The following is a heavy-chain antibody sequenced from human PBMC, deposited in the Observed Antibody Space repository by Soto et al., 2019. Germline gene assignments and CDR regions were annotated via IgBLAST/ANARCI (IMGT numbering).Heavy chain of an antibody. D-gene: IGHD1-26*01. J-gene: IGHJ3*02. CDR1: AFPFGSYA. CDR2: VTSDGGSV. Sequence: GGSLSLSCSAAAFPFGSYAMHWVRQCPGTGLRYVSAVTSDGGSVYYADSGKSRFSISRDNFQNTLDLHMSSLKAEDTAVYYCVKDVGSTITCYNGAFDIWGQGTMVTVSS. V-gene: IGHV3-64D*06. CDR3: VKDVGSTITCYNGAFDI.